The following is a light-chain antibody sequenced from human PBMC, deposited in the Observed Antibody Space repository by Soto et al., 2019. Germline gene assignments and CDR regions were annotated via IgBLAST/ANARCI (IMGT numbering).Light chain of an antibody. V-gene: IGKV1-27*01. CDR3: QKYNSAPCT. Sequence: DIQMTQSPSSLSASEGDRVSITYRASQGISNFLAWYQQKPGKVPKLLIYDASTLQSGVPSRFSGSGSGTDFTLTISSLQPEDVATYYCQKYNSAPCTFGPGTKVEIK. J-gene: IGKJ1*01. CDR1: QGISNF. CDR2: DAS.